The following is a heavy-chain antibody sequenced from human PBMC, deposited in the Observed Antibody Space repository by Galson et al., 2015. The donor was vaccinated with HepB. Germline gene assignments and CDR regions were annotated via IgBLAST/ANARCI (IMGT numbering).Heavy chain of an antibody. Sequence: SVKVSCKASGYTFSSYSITWVRQAPGQGLEWMGWISAYDGNTKYAQNLQGRLTMTTDTSRTTAYMELRSLRSDDTAVCYCARGALVAAVGATQNNWFDPWGQGTLVTVSS. J-gene: IGHJ5*02. CDR3: ARGALVAAVGATQNNWFDP. CDR1: GYTFSSYS. V-gene: IGHV1-18*01. CDR2: ISAYDGNT. D-gene: IGHD2-15*01.